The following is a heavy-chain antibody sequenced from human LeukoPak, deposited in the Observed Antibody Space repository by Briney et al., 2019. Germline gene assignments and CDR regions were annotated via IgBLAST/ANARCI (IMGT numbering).Heavy chain of an antibody. V-gene: IGHV5-51*01. CDR3: ARPDLTEADAFDI. Sequence: GESLKISCKGSGYSFTTYWIGWVRQMPGKGLEWMGIIYPGDSDTRYSPSFQGQVTISADKSISTAYLQWSSLKASDTAMYYCARPDLTEADAFDIWGQGTMVTVSS. CDR2: IYPGDSDT. CDR1: GYSFTTYW. D-gene: IGHD7-27*01. J-gene: IGHJ3*02.